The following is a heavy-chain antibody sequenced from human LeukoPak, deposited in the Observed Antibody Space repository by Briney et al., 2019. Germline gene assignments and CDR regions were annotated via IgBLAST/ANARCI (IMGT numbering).Heavy chain of an antibody. CDR2: IIPIFGTA. J-gene: IGHJ3*02. Sequence: SVKVSCKASGGTFSSYAISWVRQAPGQGLEWMGGIIPIFGTANYAQKFQGRVTITADKSTSTAYMELSSLRSEDTAAYYCAREAKTGDDAFDIWGQGTMVTVSS. CDR3: AREAKTGDDAFDI. D-gene: IGHD7-27*01. CDR1: GGTFSSYA. V-gene: IGHV1-69*06.